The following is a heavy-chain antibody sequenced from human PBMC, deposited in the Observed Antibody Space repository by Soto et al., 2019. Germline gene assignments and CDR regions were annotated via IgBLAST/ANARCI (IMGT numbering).Heavy chain of an antibody. Sequence: QVQLVQSGAEVKKPGASVKVSCKASGYSFTSYGISWVRQAPGQGLEWMGWISAYTGKTNYAQKLQDRITMTTDTSPSTAYMELRSLRSDDTAVYDCARDNEWLRIQNYWFDPWGQGTLVTVSA. D-gene: IGHD5-12*01. CDR3: ARDNEWLRIQNYWFDP. CDR1: GYSFTSYG. CDR2: ISAYTGKT. J-gene: IGHJ5*02. V-gene: IGHV1-18*01.